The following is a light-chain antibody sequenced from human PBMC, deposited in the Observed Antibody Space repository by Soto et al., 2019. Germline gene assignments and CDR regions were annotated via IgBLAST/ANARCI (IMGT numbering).Light chain of an antibody. CDR2: EGS. V-gene: IGLV2-23*01. Sequence: QSALTQPASVSGSPGQSITISCTGTSSDVGRYNLVSWYQQHPGKAPKLMIYEGSKRPSGVSNRFSGCKSANTASLTISGIPAEDEADYYCCSYAGSDTPYVFGTGTKVTVL. J-gene: IGLJ1*01. CDR3: CSYAGSDTPYV. CDR1: SSDVGRYNL.